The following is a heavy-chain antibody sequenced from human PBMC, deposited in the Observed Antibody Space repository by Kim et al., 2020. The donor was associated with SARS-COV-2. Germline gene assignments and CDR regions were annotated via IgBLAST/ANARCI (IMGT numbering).Heavy chain of an antibody. J-gene: IGHJ4*02. D-gene: IGHD4-17*01. CDR2: IIPIFGTA. CDR1: GGTFSSYA. Sequence: SVKVSCKASGGTFSSYAISWVRQAPGQGLEWMGGIIPIFGTANYAQKFQGRVTITADESTSTAYMELSSLRSEDTAVYYCATCQINDYGDYESDYWGQGTLVTVSS. V-gene: IGHV1-69*13. CDR3: ATCQINDYGDYESDY.